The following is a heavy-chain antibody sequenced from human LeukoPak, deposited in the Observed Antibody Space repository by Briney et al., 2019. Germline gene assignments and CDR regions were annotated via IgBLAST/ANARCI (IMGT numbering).Heavy chain of an antibody. CDR1: GYTFTSYY. Sequence: GSVKVSCKASGYTFTSYYMHWVRQAPGQGLEWMGIINPSGGSTSYAQKFQGRVTMTRDMSTSTVYMELSSLRSEDTAVYYCARGRDLISGEYYFDYWGQGTLVTVSS. V-gene: IGHV1-46*01. D-gene: IGHD3-16*01. J-gene: IGHJ4*02. CDR3: ARGRDLISGEYYFDY. CDR2: INPSGGST.